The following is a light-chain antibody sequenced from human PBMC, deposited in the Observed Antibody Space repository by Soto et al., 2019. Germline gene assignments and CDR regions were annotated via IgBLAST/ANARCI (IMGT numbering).Light chain of an antibody. CDR1: QSLVYSDGNTY. CDR3: MQVTHWHYT. Sequence: DVVMTQSPLSLPVTLGQPASISCRSSQSLVYSDGNTYLNWFQQRPGQSPRRLIYKVSNRDSGVPDRFSGSGSGPDFTLKISRVEAEDVGVYCGMQVTHWHYTFGQGTKLEIK. J-gene: IGKJ2*01. CDR2: KVS. V-gene: IGKV2-30*01.